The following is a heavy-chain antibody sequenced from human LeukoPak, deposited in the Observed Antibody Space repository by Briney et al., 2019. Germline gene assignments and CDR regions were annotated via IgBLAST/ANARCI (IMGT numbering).Heavy chain of an antibody. J-gene: IGHJ4*02. CDR2: INPNSGGT. CDR1: GYTFTGYY. CDR3: ARVPRYCSSTSCYLLYYFDY. V-gene: IGHV1-2*02. Sequence: ASVKVSCKASGYTFTGYYMHWVRQAPGQGLEWMGWINPNSGGTNYAQKLQGRVTMTTDTSTSTAYMELRSLRSDDTAVYYCARVPRYCSSTSCYLLYYFDYWGQGTLVTVSS. D-gene: IGHD2-2*01.